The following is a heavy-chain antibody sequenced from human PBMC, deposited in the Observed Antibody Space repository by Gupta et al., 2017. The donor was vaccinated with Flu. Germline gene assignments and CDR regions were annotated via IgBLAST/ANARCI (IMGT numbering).Heavy chain of an antibody. CDR2: INPHSGGT. Sequence: QVQLVQSGAEVKKPGASVKVSCKASGYTFTGYYIPWVRQAPGQGLEWMGRINPHSGGTNSEQKFQGRVTMTMDTSISTAYMELSRLRSDDTAVYYCAREKFCHTTSCYRWFDPWGQGTLVTVSS. CDR1: GYTFTGYY. J-gene: IGHJ5*02. V-gene: IGHV1-2*06. CDR3: AREKFCHTTSCYRWFDP. D-gene: IGHD2-2*02.